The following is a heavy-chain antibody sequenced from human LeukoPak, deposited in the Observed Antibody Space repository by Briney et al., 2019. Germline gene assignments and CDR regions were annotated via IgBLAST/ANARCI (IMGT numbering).Heavy chain of an antibody. Sequence: GGSLRLSCAASGFTFSSYSMNWVRQAPGKGLEWVSSISSSSSYIYYADSVKGRFTISRDNAKNSLYLQMNSLRAEDTAVYYCARPALQGLSCAFDIWGQGTMVTVSS. CDR1: GFTFSSYS. CDR2: ISSSSSYI. D-gene: IGHD4-11*01. CDR3: ARPALQGLSCAFDI. J-gene: IGHJ3*02. V-gene: IGHV3-21*01.